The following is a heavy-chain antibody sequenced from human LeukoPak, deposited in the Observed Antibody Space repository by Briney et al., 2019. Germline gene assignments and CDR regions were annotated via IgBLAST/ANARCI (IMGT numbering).Heavy chain of an antibody. D-gene: IGHD2-15*01. V-gene: IGHV1-18*01. J-gene: IGHJ4*02. CDR2: VSAYADNT. CDR3: ARDCIGCHGFDY. Sequence: ASVKVSCKASGSTFTSYGISWVRQAPGQGLEWMGWVSAYADNTNCVQKFQGRVTMTTDTSTSTAYMELRSLRSDDTAVYYCARDCIGCHGFDYWGQGTLVTVSS. CDR1: GSTFTSYG.